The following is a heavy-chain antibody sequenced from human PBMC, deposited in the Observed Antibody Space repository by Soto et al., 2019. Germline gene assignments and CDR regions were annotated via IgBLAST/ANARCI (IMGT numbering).Heavy chain of an antibody. CDR1: GFSLSSKGMR. D-gene: IGHD3-16*01. V-gene: IGHV2-70*04. CDR2: IDWDDDK. CDR3: ARSPGGFTVATYFFDY. Sequence: SGPTLVNPTQTLTLTCAFSGFSLSSKGMRVSWIRQPPGKALEWLARIDWDDDKFYSPSLRTRLAISKGTSKNQVVLTMTNVDPMDTATYYCARSPGGFTVATYFFDYWGQGTLVTVSS. J-gene: IGHJ4*02.